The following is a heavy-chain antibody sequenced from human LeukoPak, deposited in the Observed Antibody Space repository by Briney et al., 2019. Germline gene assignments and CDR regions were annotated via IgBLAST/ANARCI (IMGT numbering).Heavy chain of an antibody. CDR2: IYSGGST. D-gene: IGHD3-10*01. CDR3: ARAVDYYGSRYYYYYMDV. J-gene: IGHJ6*03. V-gene: IGHV3-66*01. Sequence: GSLRLSCAASGFTVSSNYMSWVRQAPGKGLEWVSVIYSGGSTYYADSVKGRFTISRDNSKNTLYLQMNSLRAEDAAVYYCARAVDYYGSRYYYYYMDVWGKGTTVTISS. CDR1: GFTVSSNY.